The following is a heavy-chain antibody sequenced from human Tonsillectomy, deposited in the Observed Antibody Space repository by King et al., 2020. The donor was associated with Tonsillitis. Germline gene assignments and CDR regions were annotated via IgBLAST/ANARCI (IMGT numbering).Heavy chain of an antibody. D-gene: IGHD3-22*01. CDR1: GGTFSSYA. V-gene: IGHV1-69*04. CDR2: IIPILGIA. Sequence: QLVQSGAEVKKPGSSVKVSCKASGGTFSSYAISWVRQAPGQGREWMGRIIPILGIANYAQKFQGRVTITADKSTSTAYMELSSLRSEDTAVYYCARDRGEADSSPNYWGQGTLVTVSS. J-gene: IGHJ4*02. CDR3: ARDRGEADSSPNY.